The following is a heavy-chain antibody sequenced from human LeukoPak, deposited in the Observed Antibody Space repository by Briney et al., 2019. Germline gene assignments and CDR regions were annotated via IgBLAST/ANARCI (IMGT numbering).Heavy chain of an antibody. CDR2: THSSGST. Sequence: PSQTLSLTCTVSGGSISSWDYYWSWIRQPPGKGLVWIGYTHSSGSTYYNPSLKSRVTISVDTSKNQFSLRLSSVTAADTAVYYCATKPNGDYYFDYWGQGTLVTVSS. CDR1: GGSISSWDYY. J-gene: IGHJ4*02. D-gene: IGHD4-17*01. V-gene: IGHV4-30-4*01. CDR3: ATKPNGDYYFDY.